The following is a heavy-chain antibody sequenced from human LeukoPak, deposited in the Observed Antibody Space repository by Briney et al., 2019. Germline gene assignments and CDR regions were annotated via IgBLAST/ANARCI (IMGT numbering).Heavy chain of an antibody. CDR1: GYTFTSYD. CDR2: MNPNSGNT. CDR3: AINTIFGVVIQIFDY. D-gene: IGHD3-3*01. J-gene: IGHJ4*02. V-gene: IGHV1-8*01. Sequence: ASVKVSCKASGYTFTSYDTNWVRQATGQGLEWMGWMNPNSGNTGYAQKFQGRVTMTRNTSISTAYMELSSLRSEDTAVYYCAINTIFGVVIQIFDYWGQGTLVTVSS.